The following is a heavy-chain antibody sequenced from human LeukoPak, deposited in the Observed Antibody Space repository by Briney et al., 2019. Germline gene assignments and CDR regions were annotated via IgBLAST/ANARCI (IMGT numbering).Heavy chain of an antibody. D-gene: IGHD3-3*01. V-gene: IGHV3-30*04. Sequence: GGSLRLSCAASGFTFSSYAMHWVRQAPGKGLEWVALISYDGTNKYHADSVKGRFTISRDNSKNTLYLQMSSLRAEDTAVYYCARDRGDYYYLDYWGQGTLVTVSS. CDR3: ARDRGDYYYLDY. CDR2: ISYDGTNK. J-gene: IGHJ4*02. CDR1: GFTFSSYA.